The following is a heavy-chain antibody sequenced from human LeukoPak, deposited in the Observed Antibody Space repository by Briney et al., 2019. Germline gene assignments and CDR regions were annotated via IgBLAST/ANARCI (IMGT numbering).Heavy chain of an antibody. Sequence: SETLSLTCTVSGGSISSYYWSWIRQPPGKGLEWIGYIYYSGSTNYNPSLKSRVTISVDTSKNQFSLKLSSVTAADTAVYYCARYCSSTSCYARGPYNWFDPWGQGTLVTVSS. CDR1: GGSISSYY. D-gene: IGHD2-2*01. J-gene: IGHJ5*02. CDR3: ARYCSSTSCYARGPYNWFDP. CDR2: IYYSGST. V-gene: IGHV4-59*01.